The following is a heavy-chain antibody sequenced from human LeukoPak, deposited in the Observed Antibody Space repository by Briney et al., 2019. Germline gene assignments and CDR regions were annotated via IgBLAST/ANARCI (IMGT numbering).Heavy chain of an antibody. J-gene: IGHJ3*02. CDR1: GFTFSGSA. CDR3: TIPRYSYGNDAFDI. D-gene: IGHD5-18*01. CDR2: IRSKANSYAT. V-gene: IGHV3-73*01. Sequence: PGGSLRLSCAASGFTFSGSAMHWVRQASGKGLEWVGRIRSKANSYATAYAASVKGRFPISRDDSKNTAYLQMNSLKTEDTAVYYCTIPRYSYGNDAFDIWGQGTMVTVSS.